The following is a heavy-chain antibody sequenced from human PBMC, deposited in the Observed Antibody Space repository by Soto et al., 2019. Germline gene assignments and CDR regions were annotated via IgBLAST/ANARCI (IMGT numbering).Heavy chain of an antibody. CDR3: ARGGYDFWSGYYSLGGYYYYMDV. Sequence: ASVKVSCKASGYTFTSYGISWVRQAPGQGLEWMGWISAYNGNTSYAQKLQGRVTMTTDTSTNTAYMELRSLRSDDTAVYYCARGGYDFWSGYYSLGGYYYYMDVWGKGTTVTVSS. J-gene: IGHJ6*03. D-gene: IGHD3-3*01. V-gene: IGHV1-18*01. CDR1: GYTFTSYG. CDR2: ISAYNGNT.